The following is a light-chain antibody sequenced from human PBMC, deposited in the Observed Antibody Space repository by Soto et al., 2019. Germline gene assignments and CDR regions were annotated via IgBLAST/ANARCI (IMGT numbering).Light chain of an antibody. CDR1: SSDVDGYNY. J-gene: IGLJ1*01. CDR2: DVS. Sequence: QSALTQPRSVSGSPGQSVTISCTGTSSDVDGYNYVSWYQQHPGKAPKVMIYDVSERPSGVPDRFSGSKSGKTASLTISGLQAEDEADYYCCSYAGSPRYVFGTGTKLTVL. V-gene: IGLV2-11*01. CDR3: CSYAGSPRYV.